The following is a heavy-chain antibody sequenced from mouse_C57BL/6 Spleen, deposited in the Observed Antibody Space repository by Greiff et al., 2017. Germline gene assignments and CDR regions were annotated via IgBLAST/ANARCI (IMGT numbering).Heavy chain of an antibody. CDR1: GYTFTNYW. Sequence: VKLVESGAELVRPGTSVKMSCKASGYTFTNYWIGWAKQRPGHGLEWIGDIYPGGGYTNYNEKFNGKATLTADKSSSTAYMQFSSLTSEDSAIYYCARSSIYYGYDYWGQGTTLTVSS. J-gene: IGHJ2*01. CDR3: ARSSIYYGYDY. D-gene: IGHD2-2*01. V-gene: IGHV1-63*01. CDR2: IYPGGGYT.